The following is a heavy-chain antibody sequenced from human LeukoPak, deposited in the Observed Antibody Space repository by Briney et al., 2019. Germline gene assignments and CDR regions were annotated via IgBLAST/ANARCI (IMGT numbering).Heavy chain of an antibody. CDR1: GYTFTGSY. CDR3: ARGGSYYVSYFDY. V-gene: IGHV1-2*02. Sequence: ASVKVSCKASGYTFTGSYMHWVRQAPGQGLEWMGWINPNSGGTNYAQKFQGRVTMTRDTSISTAYMELSRLRSDDTAVYYCARGGSYYVSYFDYWGQGTLVTVSS. CDR2: INPNSGGT. J-gene: IGHJ4*02. D-gene: IGHD1-26*01.